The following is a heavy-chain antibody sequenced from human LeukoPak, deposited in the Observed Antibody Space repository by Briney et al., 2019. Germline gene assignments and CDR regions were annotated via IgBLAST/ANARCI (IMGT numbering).Heavy chain of an antibody. CDR3: ARTAAPTYYIVVVPAVFDY. D-gene: IGHD2-2*01. CDR1: GYTFTGYY. Sequence: ASVKVSCKASGYTFTGYYMHWVRQAPGQGLEWMGWINPNSGGTNYAQKFQGRVTMTRDTSISTAYMELSRLRSDDTAVYYCARTAAPTYYIVVVPAVFDYWGQGTLVTVSS. V-gene: IGHV1-2*02. CDR2: INPNSGGT. J-gene: IGHJ4*02.